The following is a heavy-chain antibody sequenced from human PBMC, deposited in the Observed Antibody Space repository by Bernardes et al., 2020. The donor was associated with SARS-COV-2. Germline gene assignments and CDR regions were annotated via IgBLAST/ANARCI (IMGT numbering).Heavy chain of an antibody. D-gene: IGHD6-19*01. CDR3: ARGRRQWLVQLYYYGMDV. V-gene: IGHV5-51*01. CDR2: IYVADSDT. CDR1: GFSFAGYW. Sequence: GESLKISCKGSGFSFAGYWIGWVRQTPGKGLEWMGNIYVADSDTTYSPSFQGQVTISVDRSVSTAYLQWSSLKLSSVTAADTAVYYCARGRRQWLVQLYYYGMDVWGQGTTVTVSS. J-gene: IGHJ6*02.